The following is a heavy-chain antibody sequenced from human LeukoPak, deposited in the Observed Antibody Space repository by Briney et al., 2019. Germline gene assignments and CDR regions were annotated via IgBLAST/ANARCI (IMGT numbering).Heavy chain of an antibody. J-gene: IGHJ4*02. CDR3: ARLAVAYFDY. V-gene: IGHV3-66*04. D-gene: IGHD6-19*01. Sequence: PGGSLRLSCAVSGFTVSSSYLSWVRQAPGKGLEWVSVINSGGTTYYADPVKGRFIISRDNSENTLYLQMNSLRAEDTAVYYCARLAVAYFDYWGQGTLVTVSS. CDR1: GFTVSSSY. CDR2: INSGGTT.